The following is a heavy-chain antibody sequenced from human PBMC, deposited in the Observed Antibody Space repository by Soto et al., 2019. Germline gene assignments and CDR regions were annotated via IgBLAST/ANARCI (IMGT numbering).Heavy chain of an antibody. CDR3: ARTGPSGRNYYYYYYMDV. CDR1: GFTFSNAW. V-gene: IGHV3-15*01. CDR2: IKSKTDVGTT. Sequence: GGSLRLSCAASGFTFSNAWMSWVRQDPGKGLEWVGRIKSKTDVGTTDYAVPVKGRFTISRDDSKNTLYLQMNSLKTEDTAVYYCARTGPSGRNYYYYYYMDVWGKGTTVTVSS. D-gene: IGHD3-10*01. J-gene: IGHJ6*03.